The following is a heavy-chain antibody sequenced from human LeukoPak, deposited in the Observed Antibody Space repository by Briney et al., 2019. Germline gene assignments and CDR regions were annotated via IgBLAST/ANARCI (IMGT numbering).Heavy chain of an antibody. D-gene: IGHD3-16*01. CDR2: IYYSGST. V-gene: IGHV4-59*01. CDR3: ARDRGGSYYFDY. J-gene: IGHJ4*02. Sequence: SETLSLTCTASGGSISSYYWSWTRQPPGKGLEWIGYIYYSGSTNYNSSLKSRVTISVDTSKNQFSLKLSSVTAADTAVYYCARDRGGSYYFDYWGQGTLVTVSS. CDR1: GGSISSYY.